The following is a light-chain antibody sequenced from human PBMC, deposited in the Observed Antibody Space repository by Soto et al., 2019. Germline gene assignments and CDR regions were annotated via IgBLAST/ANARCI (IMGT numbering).Light chain of an antibody. CDR3: QQYGSSP. Sequence: EIVLTQSPGTLSLSPGERATLSCRASQSVSSSYLAWYQQKPGQAPRLLIYGASSRATGIPYRFSGSGSGTDFTLTISRLEADDFAVYYCQQYGSSPFGQGTKLEIK. J-gene: IGKJ2*01. CDR1: QSVSSSY. CDR2: GAS. V-gene: IGKV3-20*01.